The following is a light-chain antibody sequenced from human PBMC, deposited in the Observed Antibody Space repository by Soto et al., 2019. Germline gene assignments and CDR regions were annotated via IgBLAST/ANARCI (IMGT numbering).Light chain of an antibody. V-gene: IGKV1-5*01. CDR1: QSISSW. CDR2: DAS. Sequence: DLQMTQSPSTLSAAVGDRVTITCRASQSISSWLAWYQQKPGKAPKLLIYDASSLESGVPSRFSGSGSGTEFTLTISSLQPDDFATYYCQQYNSYSLTFGGGTKVDNK. J-gene: IGKJ4*01. CDR3: QQYNSYSLT.